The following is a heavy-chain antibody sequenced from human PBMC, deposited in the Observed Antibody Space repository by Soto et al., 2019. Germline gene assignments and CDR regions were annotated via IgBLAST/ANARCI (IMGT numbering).Heavy chain of an antibody. CDR1: GFTFSSYS. J-gene: IGHJ6*02. V-gene: IGHV3-48*02. CDR3: ARGPRLGDVVPAAMLSYYYYGMDV. CDR2: ISSSSSTI. Sequence: PGGSLRLSCAASGFTFSSYSMNWVRQAPGKGLEWVSYISSSSSTIYYADSVKGRFTISRDNAKNSLYLQMNSLRDEDTAVYYCARGPRLGDVVPAAMLSYYYYGMDVWGQGTTVTVSS. D-gene: IGHD2-2*01.